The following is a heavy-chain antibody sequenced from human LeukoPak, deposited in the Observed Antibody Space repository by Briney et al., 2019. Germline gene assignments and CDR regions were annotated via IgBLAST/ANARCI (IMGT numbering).Heavy chain of an antibody. CDR1: GFTFNSYC. J-gene: IGHJ4*02. D-gene: IGHD1-14*01. V-gene: IGHV3-74*01. Sequence: PGISLTLPCAASGFTFNSYCMHCVRQVTGKALVWVARSNPGGSSITYADSVKGRFTISRDNAKNALYLQMDSLRAEDTGVYYCARSNQADDYWGQGTLVTVSS. CDR3: ARSNQADDY. CDR2: SNPGGSSI.